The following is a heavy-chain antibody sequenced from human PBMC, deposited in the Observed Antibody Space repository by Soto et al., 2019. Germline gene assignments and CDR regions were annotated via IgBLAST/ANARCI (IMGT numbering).Heavy chain of an antibody. CDR2: MNPNSGNT. J-gene: IGHJ6*02. CDR1: GYTFTSYD. D-gene: IGHD3-9*01. CDR3: ARVDYDILTGYYNVDYYYGMDV. V-gene: IGHV1-8*01. Sequence: GASVKVSCKASGYTFTSYDINWVRQATGQGLEWMGWMNPNSGNTGYAQKFQGRVTMTRNTSISTAYMELSSLRSEDTAVYYCARVDYDILTGYYNVDYYYGMDVWG.